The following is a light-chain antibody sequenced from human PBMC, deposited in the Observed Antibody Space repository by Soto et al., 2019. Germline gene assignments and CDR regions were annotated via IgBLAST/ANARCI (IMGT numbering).Light chain of an antibody. Sequence: EIVLTQSPATLSLSPGERVTLSCRASQNVSTYLAWYQQKPGQAPRLLIYDASDRATGIPARFSGSGSGKDFTLTISSLEPEDFAVYYCQQRTNWLTFGPGTKVDIK. J-gene: IGKJ3*01. CDR3: QQRTNWLT. V-gene: IGKV3-11*01. CDR2: DAS. CDR1: QNVSTY.